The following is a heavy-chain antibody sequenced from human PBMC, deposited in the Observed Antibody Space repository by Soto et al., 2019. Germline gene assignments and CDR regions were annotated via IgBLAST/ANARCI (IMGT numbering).Heavy chain of an antibody. CDR2: IKSKTAGGTT. V-gene: IGHV3-15*07. Sequence: EAQLVESGGGLVEPGGSLRLSCAASGFTLSTAWMHWVRQAPGRGLEWVGRIKSKTAGGTTDYAAPVRGRFSISRDDSKNMLYLDMNGLKTEDTAVYFCATDRSAYKLQLRYNWFDPGVQGTLVTVSS. D-gene: IGHD1-7*01. J-gene: IGHJ5*02. CDR3: ATDRSAYKLQLRYNWFDP. CDR1: GFTLSTAW.